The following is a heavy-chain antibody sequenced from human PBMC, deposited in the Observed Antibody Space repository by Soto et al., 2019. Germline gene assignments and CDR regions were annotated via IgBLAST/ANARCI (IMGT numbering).Heavy chain of an antibody. CDR3: AREVITAAFEI. D-gene: IGHD3-16*01. V-gene: IGHV1-3*01. CDR1: GYTFTRYA. J-gene: IGHJ3*02. Sequence: WASVKVSCKASGYTFTRYAIHWVRQAPGQRLEWMGWINAGNGNTKYSQKFQGRVTITRDTSATTAYMELSSLRSEDTALYYCAREVITAAFEIWGQGTMVTVSS. CDR2: INAGNGNT.